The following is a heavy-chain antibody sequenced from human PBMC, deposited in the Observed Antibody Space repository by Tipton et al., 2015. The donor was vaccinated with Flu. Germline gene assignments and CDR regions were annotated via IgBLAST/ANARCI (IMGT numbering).Heavy chain of an antibody. Sequence: GSLRLSCAASGFTFSSYAMSWVRQAPGKGLEWVSGMSGSVISTYYADSVKGRFTISRDNAKNSLYLQLNSLRTEDTAIYYCATLTADDYRGQGDVVTGSS. CDR2: MSGSVIST. V-gene: IGHV3-23*01. D-gene: IGHD7-27*01. J-gene: IGHJ4*02. CDR3: ATLTADDY. CDR1: GFTFSSYA.